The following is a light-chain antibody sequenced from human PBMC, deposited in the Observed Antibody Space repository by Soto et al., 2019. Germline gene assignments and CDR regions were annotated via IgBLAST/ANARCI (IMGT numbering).Light chain of an antibody. CDR2: XAS. Sequence: IHMTQSPSSLSTPLGYRLPITCPAGQDISNYLNWYQQKPGKATKLLXYXASNLETGVPSRFSASGSGTDFTATISSLQPEDIATYYCQHYDNLPHSITFGQGTRLEIK. CDR1: QDISNY. V-gene: IGKV1-33*01. J-gene: IGKJ5*01. CDR3: QHYDNLPHSIT.